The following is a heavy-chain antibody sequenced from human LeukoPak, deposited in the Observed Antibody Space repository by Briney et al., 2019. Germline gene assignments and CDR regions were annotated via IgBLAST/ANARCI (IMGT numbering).Heavy chain of an antibody. CDR2: INTNTGNP. J-gene: IGHJ4*02. CDR1: GYTFTSYA. V-gene: IGHV7-4-1*02. D-gene: IGHD3-10*01. CDR3: ARWSLGQGYIPAVWDVWFGELVAFDY. Sequence: GASVKVSCKASGYTFTSYAMNWVRQAPGQGLEWMGWINTNTGNPTYAQGFTGRFVFSLDTSVSTAYLQISSLKAEDTAVYYCARWSLGQGYIPAVWDVWFGELVAFDYWGQGTLVTVSS.